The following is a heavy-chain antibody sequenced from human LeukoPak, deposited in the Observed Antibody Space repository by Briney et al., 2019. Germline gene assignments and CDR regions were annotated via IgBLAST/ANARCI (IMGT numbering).Heavy chain of an antibody. D-gene: IGHD3-22*01. CDR3: AKDVRASGSPYFDY. J-gene: IGHJ4*02. CDR1: GFTFSSYA. Sequence: GGSLRLSCAASGFTFSSYAMSWVRQAPGKGLEWVSAISGSGGSTYYPDSVKGRFTISRDDSKNTLYLQMNSLRAEDTAVYYCAKDVRASGSPYFDYWGQGTLVTVSS. CDR2: ISGSGGST. V-gene: IGHV3-23*01.